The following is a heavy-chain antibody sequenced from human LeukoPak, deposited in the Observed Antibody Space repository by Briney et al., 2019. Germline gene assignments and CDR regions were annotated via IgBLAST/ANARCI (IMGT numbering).Heavy chain of an antibody. D-gene: IGHD6-13*01. CDR2: IYYSGST. CDR1: GGSISSGGYY. CDR3: ARWSAGYSSSFASWFVP. V-gene: IGHV4-31*03. Sequence: PSGTLSLTCTVSGGSISSGGYYWSWIRQHPGKGLEWIGYIYYSGSTYYNPSLKSRVTISVDTSKNQFSLKLSSVTAADTAVYYCARWSAGYSSSFASWFVPWGQGTLVTVSS. J-gene: IGHJ5*02.